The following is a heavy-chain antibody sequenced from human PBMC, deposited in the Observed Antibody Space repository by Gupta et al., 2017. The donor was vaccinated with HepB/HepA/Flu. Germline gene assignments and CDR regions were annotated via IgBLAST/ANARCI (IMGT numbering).Heavy chain of an antibody. CDR1: GLTFRSYA. V-gene: IGHV3-23*01. CDR3: AKHSGVTRIGRYFDF. CDR2: LDNSGDYT. D-gene: IGHD3-9*01. J-gene: IGHJ4*02. Sequence: EVHMLVFGGGLVQPGGYLRLLCEASGLTFRSYAMTWVRRAPGKGLEWVSALDNSGDYTYYADSAKGRFTIFRDNSKGTLYLEMNSLTADDTAVYYCAKHSGVTRIGRYFDFWGQGTLVTVSS.